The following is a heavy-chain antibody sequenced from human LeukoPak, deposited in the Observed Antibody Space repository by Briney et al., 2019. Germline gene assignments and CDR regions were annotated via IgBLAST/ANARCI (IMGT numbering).Heavy chain of an antibody. Sequence: GGALTLSCAASGFTFSSYSMNWVRQAPGKGLEWVSSISSSSSYIYYADSVKGRFTISRDNAKNSLYLQMNSLRAEDTAVYYCARFGGYSSSPPWGQGTLVTVSS. D-gene: IGHD6-6*01. J-gene: IGHJ5*02. CDR2: ISSSSSYI. CDR1: GFTFSSYS. CDR3: ARFGGYSSSPP. V-gene: IGHV3-21*01.